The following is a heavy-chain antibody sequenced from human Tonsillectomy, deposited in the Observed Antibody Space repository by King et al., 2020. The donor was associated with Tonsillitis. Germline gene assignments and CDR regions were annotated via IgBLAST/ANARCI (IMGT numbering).Heavy chain of an antibody. D-gene: IGHD2-2*01. CDR2: IKADGGEK. CDR1: GFTFSRYW. Sequence: VQLVESGGGLVQPGGSLRLSCAASGFTFSRYWMTWVRQAPGKGLEWVANIKADGGEKNYVDSVKGRFTISRDNAKNSLYLQMNSLRAEDTAVYYCAGRYCSIDACYAESWSPFDTWGQGTVVTVSS. CDR3: AGRYCSIDACYAESWSPFDT. J-gene: IGHJ4*02. V-gene: IGHV3-7*01.